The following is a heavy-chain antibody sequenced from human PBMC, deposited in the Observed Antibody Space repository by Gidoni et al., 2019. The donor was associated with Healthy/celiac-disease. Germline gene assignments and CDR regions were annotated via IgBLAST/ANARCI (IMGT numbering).Heavy chain of an antibody. CDR2: ISGGGGST. CDR3: AKDLLDPSGAFDI. CDR1: RSTFSSYA. D-gene: IGHD1-26*01. Sequence: EVQLLASGGGLVQPGGSLRLSCAAPRSTFSSYAMSWVRQAPGKGLGWVSAISGGGGSTYYADSVKGRFTISRDNSKNTLYLQMNSLRAEDTAVYYCAKDLLDPSGAFDIWGQGTMVTVSS. J-gene: IGHJ3*02. V-gene: IGHV3-23*01.